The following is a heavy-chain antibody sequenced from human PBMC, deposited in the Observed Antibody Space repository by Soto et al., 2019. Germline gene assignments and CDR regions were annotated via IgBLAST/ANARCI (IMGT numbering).Heavy chain of an antibody. CDR1: GFTFSTYV. CDR2: ISVSGTYT. J-gene: IGHJ6*01. Sequence: PGGSLRLSCAASGFTFSTYVMSWVRQAPGKGLEWVSAISVSGTYTSYADSVKGRFTISRDDSENTLYLQMNSLRPEDTAIYYCAKGKIGAVRPYYGLDVRGQGTTVTVSS. CDR3: AKGKIGAVRPYYGLDV. D-gene: IGHD6-19*01. V-gene: IGHV3-23*01.